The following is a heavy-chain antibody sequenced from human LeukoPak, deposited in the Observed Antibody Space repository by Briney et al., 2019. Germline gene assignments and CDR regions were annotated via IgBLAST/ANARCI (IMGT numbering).Heavy chain of an antibody. J-gene: IGHJ5*02. CDR2: IYPANSDT. Sequence: GESLKISCKASGYSFTKYWIGRVRQMPGKGLEWMAIIYPANSDTRYSASFQGQVTISADNSITTAYLQWSSLTVTDSAMYYCARERESGSSWFDPWGQGTLVTVSS. CDR3: ARERESGSSWFDP. V-gene: IGHV5-51*01. CDR1: GYSFTKYW. D-gene: IGHD3-10*01.